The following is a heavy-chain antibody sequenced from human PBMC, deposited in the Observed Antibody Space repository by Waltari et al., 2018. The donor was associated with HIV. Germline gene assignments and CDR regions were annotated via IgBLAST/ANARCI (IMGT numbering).Heavy chain of an antibody. CDR3: ATLRNTWYFDL. Sequence: QVQLHEAGPGLVKPSLTLSLPRTVSGGPISSGGFYCSWIRKHPGKGLEWIGYIYYSGSTYYNPSLKSRVTISVDTSKNQFSLKLSSVTAADTAMYYCATLRNTWYFDLWGRGTLVTVSS. V-gene: IGHV4-31*03. CDR2: IYYSGST. J-gene: IGHJ2*01. CDR1: GGPISSGGFY.